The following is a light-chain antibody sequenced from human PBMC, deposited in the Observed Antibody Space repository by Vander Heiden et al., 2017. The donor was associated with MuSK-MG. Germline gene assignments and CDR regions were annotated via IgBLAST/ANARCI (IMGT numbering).Light chain of an antibody. CDR1: QSVSN. Sequence: IVLTQSPGTLSLSPGERATLSCRASQSVSNLAWYQHKPGQAPRLLIYGASSRATGIPDRFSGSGSGTDFTLTISRLEPEDFAVYYCQQYGSSPQTFGQGTKVEIK. J-gene: IGKJ1*01. CDR2: GAS. CDR3: QQYGSSPQT. V-gene: IGKV3-20*01.